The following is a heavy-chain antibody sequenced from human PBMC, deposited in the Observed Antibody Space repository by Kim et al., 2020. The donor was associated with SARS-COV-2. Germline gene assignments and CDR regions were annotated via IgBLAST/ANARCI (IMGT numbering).Heavy chain of an antibody. Sequence: GGSLRLSCAASGFTFSSYGMHWVRQAPGKGLEWVAVISYDGSNKYYADSVKGRFTISRDNSKNTLYLQMNSLRAEDTAVYYCAKDSRGYTRWFDPWGQGTLVTVSS. CDR2: ISYDGSNK. D-gene: IGHD6-13*01. J-gene: IGHJ5*02. V-gene: IGHV3-30*18. CDR3: AKDSRGYTRWFDP. CDR1: GFTFSSYG.